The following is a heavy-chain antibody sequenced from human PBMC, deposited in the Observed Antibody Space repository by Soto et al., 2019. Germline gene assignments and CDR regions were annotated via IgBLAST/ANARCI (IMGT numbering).Heavy chain of an antibody. Sequence: QITLKESGPTLVKPTQTLTLTCTFSGFSFTTDGMGVGWIRQPPGKALEWLALISWDDDKRYSPSLKSRLTITKDASRNQVVLTLTNMDPADTATYYCAPLYWAASGTRYYFDYWGQGTLVTVSS. CDR2: ISWDDDK. CDR1: GFSFTTDGMG. CDR3: APLYWAASGTRYYFDY. J-gene: IGHJ4*02. V-gene: IGHV2-5*02. D-gene: IGHD6-13*01.